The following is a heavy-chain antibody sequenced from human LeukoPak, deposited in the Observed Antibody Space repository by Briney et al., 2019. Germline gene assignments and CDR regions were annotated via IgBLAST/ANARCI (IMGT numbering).Heavy chain of an antibody. CDR1: GFTFSSYG. J-gene: IGHJ4*02. D-gene: IGHD3-22*01. CDR3: AKTHYYDSSGVPGDY. Sequence: GGSLRLSCAASGFTFSSYGMHWVRQAPGKGLEWVAVISHDGSNPYYADSVKGRFTISRDNSKNTLYLQMSSLRAEDTAVYYCAKTHYYDSSGVPGDYWGRGTLVTVSS. CDR2: ISHDGSNP. V-gene: IGHV3-30*18.